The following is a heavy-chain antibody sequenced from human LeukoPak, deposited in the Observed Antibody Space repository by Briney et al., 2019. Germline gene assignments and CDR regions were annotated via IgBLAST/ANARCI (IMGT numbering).Heavy chain of an antibody. CDR1: ESTSIGLK. J-gene: IGHJ4*02. Sequence: GGPLESPGAPPESTSIGLKMNGFGRVPGKGLEWVSYISSSGSTIYYADSVKGRFTISRDNAKNSLYLQMNSLRAEDTAVYYCARGTIIAHWGQGTLVTVSS. CDR2: ISSSGSTI. V-gene: IGHV3-48*03. CDR3: ARGTIIAH. D-gene: IGHD2-21*01.